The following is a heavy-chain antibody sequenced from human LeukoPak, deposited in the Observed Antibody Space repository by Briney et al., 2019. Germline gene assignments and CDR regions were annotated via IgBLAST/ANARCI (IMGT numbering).Heavy chain of an antibody. D-gene: IGHD2-2*01. Sequence: GGSLRLSCAASGFTFSNYWMHWVRQAPGKGLVWVSRINSDGSRTTYADSVKGRFTISRDNAKNSLYLQMNSLRAEDTAVYYCARQSRYCSSTSCYVSDYWGQGTLVTVSS. CDR2: INSDGSRT. CDR3: ARQSRYCSSTSCYVSDY. J-gene: IGHJ4*02. CDR1: GFTFSNYW. V-gene: IGHV3-74*01.